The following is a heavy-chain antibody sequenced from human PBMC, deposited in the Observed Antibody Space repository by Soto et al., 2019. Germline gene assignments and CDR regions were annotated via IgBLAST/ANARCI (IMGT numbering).Heavy chain of an antibody. D-gene: IGHD3-10*01. V-gene: IGHV1-46*01. CDR2: ISPNGGRA. CDR3: AREPNESYYFHY. CDR1: GYTFSNYY. Sequence: GASVKVACHASGYTFSNYYLHCVRHAPVHELEWLGIISPNGGRADYPPRFRGRVTMTRDTSTSTVYIELTSLRSEDTAVYLCAREPNESYYFHYWGQGTLVTVST. J-gene: IGHJ4*02.